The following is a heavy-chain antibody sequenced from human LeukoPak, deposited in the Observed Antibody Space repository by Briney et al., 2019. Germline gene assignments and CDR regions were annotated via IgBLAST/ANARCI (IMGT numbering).Heavy chain of an antibody. CDR1: GFTFDDYA. CDR2: ISWHSGSF. CDR3: AKGLEDSSSSTDAFDI. Sequence: PGGSLRLSCAASGFTFDDYAMHWVRQAPGKGLEWVSSISWHSGSFDYADSVKGRFTISRDNAKNSLFLEMNSLRPEDMALYYCAKGLEDSSSSTDAFDIWGQGTMVTVSS. D-gene: IGHD6-6*01. J-gene: IGHJ3*02. V-gene: IGHV3-9*03.